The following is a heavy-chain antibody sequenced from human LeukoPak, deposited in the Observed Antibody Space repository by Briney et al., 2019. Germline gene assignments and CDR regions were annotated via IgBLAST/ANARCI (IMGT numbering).Heavy chain of an antibody. Sequence: SGGSLRLSCAASGFTFTSYNMNWFRQAPGQGLEWLSYINIKSDSISYAGSVKGRFTVSRDNAKDSLFLQLNDVRAEDTAVYYCATDDWGSSMSIWGQGTVVTVS. CDR1: GFTFTSYN. V-gene: IGHV3-48*04. CDR3: ATDDWGSSMSI. J-gene: IGHJ3*02. D-gene: IGHD3-16*01. CDR2: INIKSDSI.